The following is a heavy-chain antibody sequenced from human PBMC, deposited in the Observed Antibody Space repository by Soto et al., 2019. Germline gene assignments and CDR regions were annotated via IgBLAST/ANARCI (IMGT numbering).Heavy chain of an antibody. J-gene: IGHJ6*02. V-gene: IGHV5-51*01. CDR1: GYTFTNYR. Sequence: EVQLVQSGAEVKKPGESLKISCKGSGYTFTNYRIGWVRQMPGKGLEWMGIIYPGDSDTKYNPSFQGQVTISADKSITTTYLQWSSLKASDTAIYYCAASIFYYGMDVWGQGTTVTVSS. CDR2: IYPGDSDT. CDR3: AASIFYYGMDV.